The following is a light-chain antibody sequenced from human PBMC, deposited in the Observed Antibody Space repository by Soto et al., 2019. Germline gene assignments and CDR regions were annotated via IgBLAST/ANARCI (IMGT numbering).Light chain of an antibody. CDR3: NSYTSSSTYV. V-gene: IGLV2-18*02. CDR1: SSDVGSYNR. CDR2: EVS. Sequence: QSALTQPPSVSGSPGQSVTISCTGTSSDVGSYNRVSWYQQPPGTAPKLMIYEVSNRPSGVPDRFSGSKSGNTASLTISGLQSDDEADYYCNSYTSSSTYVFGTGTKLTV. J-gene: IGLJ1*01.